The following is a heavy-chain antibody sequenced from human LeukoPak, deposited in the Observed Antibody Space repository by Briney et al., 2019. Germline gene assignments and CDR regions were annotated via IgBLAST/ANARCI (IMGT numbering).Heavy chain of an antibody. CDR2: ISGGGGST. CDR3: ARDRYYGDHTQVDY. CDR1: GFSFSSYA. J-gene: IGHJ4*02. V-gene: IGHV3-23*01. D-gene: IGHD4-17*01. Sequence: GGSLRLSCAASGFSFSSYAMSWVRQAPGKGLEWVSGISGGGGSTYYADSVKGRFTISRDNSKNTLSLQMNSLRAEDTAVYYCARDRYYGDHTQVDYWGQGTLVTVSS.